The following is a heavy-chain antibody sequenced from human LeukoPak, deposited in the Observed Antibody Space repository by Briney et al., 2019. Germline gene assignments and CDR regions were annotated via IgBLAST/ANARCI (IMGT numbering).Heavy chain of an antibody. CDR1: GYTFTSYG. CDR3: ARSIAAAGTWWFDP. J-gene: IGHJ5*02. Sequence: ASVKVSCKASGYTFTSYGISWVRQAPGQGLEWMGWISAYNGNTNYAQKLQGRVTMTTDTSTSTAYMELRSLRYDDTAVYYCARSIAAAGTWWFDPWGQGTLVTVSS. V-gene: IGHV1-18*04. CDR2: ISAYNGNT. D-gene: IGHD6-13*01.